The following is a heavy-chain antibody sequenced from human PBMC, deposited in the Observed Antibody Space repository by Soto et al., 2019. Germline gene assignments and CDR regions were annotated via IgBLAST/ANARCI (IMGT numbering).Heavy chain of an antibody. CDR1: GFTFSSYG. CDR2: ISYDGSNK. J-gene: IGHJ6*01. CDR3: AKDLQLFHYYYYYGMDV. Sequence: QVQLVESGGGVVQPGRSLRLSCAASGFTFSSYGMHWVRQAPGKGLEWVAVISYDGSNKYYADSVKGRFTISRDNSKNTLYLQMNSLRAEDTAVYYCAKDLQLFHYYYYYGMDVW. D-gene: IGHD2-2*01. V-gene: IGHV3-30*18.